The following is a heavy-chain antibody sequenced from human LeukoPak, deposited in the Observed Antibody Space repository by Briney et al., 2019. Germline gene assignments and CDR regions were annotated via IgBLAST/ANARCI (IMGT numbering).Heavy chain of an antibody. V-gene: IGHV1-24*01. CDR2: IDPEDGET. Sequence: GASVKVSCKVSGYTLTELSMHWVRQAPGKGPEWMGGIDPEDGETIYAQKFQGRVTMTEDTSTDTAYMELSSLGSEGTVVYYCPTGTPATVVYHAFDIWRQRTMVTVSS. J-gene: IGHJ3*02. CDR3: PTGTPATVVYHAFDI. D-gene: IGHD4-23*01. CDR1: GYTLTELS.